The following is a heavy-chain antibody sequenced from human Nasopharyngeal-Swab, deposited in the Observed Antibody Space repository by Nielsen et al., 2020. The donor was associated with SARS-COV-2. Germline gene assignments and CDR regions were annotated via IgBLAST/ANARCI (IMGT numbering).Heavy chain of an antibody. Sequence: ASVKVSCKASGYTFTSYGISWVRQAPGQGLEWMGWISAYNGNTNYAQKLQGRVTMTTDTSTSTAYMELRSLRSDDTAVYYCARGSSQIFGDYVLGYYYYGMDVWGQGTTVTVSS. V-gene: IGHV1-18*01. J-gene: IGHJ6*02. CDR1: GYTFTSYG. D-gene: IGHD4-17*01. CDR3: ARGSSQIFGDYVLGYYYYGMDV. CDR2: ISAYNGNT.